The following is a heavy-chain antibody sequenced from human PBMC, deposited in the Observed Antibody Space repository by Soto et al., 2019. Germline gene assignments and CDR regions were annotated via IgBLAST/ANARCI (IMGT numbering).Heavy chain of an antibody. V-gene: IGHV4-59*01. D-gene: IGHD2-21*01. Sequence: SETLSLTCTVSGGSISSYYWCWIRQPPGKGLEWIGYIYYSGSTNYNPSLKSRVTISVDTSKNQFSLKLSSVSAADTAVYYCARFDSSDWFDPWGQGTLVTVSS. CDR3: ARFDSSDWFDP. CDR1: GGSISSYY. J-gene: IGHJ5*02. CDR2: IYYSGST.